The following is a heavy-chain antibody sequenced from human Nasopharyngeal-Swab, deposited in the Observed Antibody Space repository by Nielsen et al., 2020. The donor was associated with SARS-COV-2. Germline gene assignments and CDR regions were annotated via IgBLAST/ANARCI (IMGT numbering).Heavy chain of an antibody. V-gene: IGHV4-38-2*02. CDR2: IYPSGST. CDR3: AREDYGDYYGMDV. CDR1: GYSISSGYY. D-gene: IGHD4-17*01. Sequence: SETLSLTCTVYGYSISSGYYWGWIRQHPGKGLEWIGSIYPSGSTYYNPSLKSRVTISVDTSKNQFSLKLSSVTAADTAVYYCAREDYGDYYGMDVWGQGTTVTVS. J-gene: IGHJ6*02.